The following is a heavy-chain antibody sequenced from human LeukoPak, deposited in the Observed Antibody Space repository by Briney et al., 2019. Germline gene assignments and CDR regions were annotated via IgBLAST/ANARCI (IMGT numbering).Heavy chain of an antibody. CDR2: IYSGGST. J-gene: IGHJ3*02. CDR1: GFTVSSNY. CDR3: ARDPGYSNYDAFDI. V-gene: IGHV3-53*01. D-gene: IGHD5-18*01. Sequence: GGSLRLSCAASGFTVSSNYMSWVRQAPGKGLEWVSVIYSGGSTYYADSVKGRFTISRDNSKNTLYLQMNSLRAEDTAVYYCARDPGYSNYDAFDIWGQGTMVTVSS.